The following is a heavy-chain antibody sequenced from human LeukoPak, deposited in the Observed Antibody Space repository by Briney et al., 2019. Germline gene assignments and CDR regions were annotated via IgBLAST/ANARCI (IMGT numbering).Heavy chain of an antibody. J-gene: IGHJ4*02. CDR2: IKQDGSEK. Sequence: GGSLRLSCTASGLTFRNCWMSWVRQAPGEGLEWVANIKQDGSEKYYVDSVKGRFTISRDNAKNLLYLQMNSLRAEDTAIYYCASRYCNTITYLGVFDYWGQGTLVTVSS. V-gene: IGHV3-7*01. D-gene: IGHD2/OR15-2a*01. CDR1: GLTFRNCW. CDR3: ASRYCNTITYLGVFDY.